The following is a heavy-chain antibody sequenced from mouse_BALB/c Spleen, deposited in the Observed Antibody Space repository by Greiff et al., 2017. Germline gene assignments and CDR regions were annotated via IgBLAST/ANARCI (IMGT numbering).Heavy chain of an antibody. V-gene: IGHV5-17*02. Sequence: DVQLVESGGGLVQPGGSRKLSCAASGFTFSSFGMHWVRQAPEKGLEWVAYISIGSSTIYYADTVKGRFTISRDNPKNTLFLQMTSLRSEDTAMYYCARGDYGSSLDYWGQGTTLTVSS. J-gene: IGHJ2*01. CDR2: ISIGSSTI. D-gene: IGHD1-1*01. CDR3: ARGDYGSSLDY. CDR1: GFTFSSFG.